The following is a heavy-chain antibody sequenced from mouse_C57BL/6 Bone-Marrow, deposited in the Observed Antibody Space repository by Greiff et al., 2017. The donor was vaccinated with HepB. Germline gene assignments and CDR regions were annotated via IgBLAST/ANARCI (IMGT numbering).Heavy chain of an antibody. J-gene: IGHJ1*03. D-gene: IGHD1-1*01. CDR2: IDPANGNT. CDR3: ARRGPHYYGSSHWYFDV. V-gene: IGHV14-3*01. Sequence: EVQLQQSVAELVRPGASVKLSCTASGFNIKNTYMHWVKQRPEQGLEWIGRIDPANGNTKYAPKFQGKATITADTSSNTAYLQLSSLTSEDTAIYYCARRGPHYYGSSHWYFDVWGTGTTVTVSS. CDR1: GFNIKNTY.